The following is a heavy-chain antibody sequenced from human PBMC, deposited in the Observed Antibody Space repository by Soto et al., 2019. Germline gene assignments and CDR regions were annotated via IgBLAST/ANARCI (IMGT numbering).Heavy chain of an antibody. D-gene: IGHD2-8*02. CDR3: YTLSLHDALPIFSSETLSLTCTVSGGSISGYY. CDR2: IYNIGST. CDR1: GGSISGYY. Sequence: SETLSLTCTVSGGSISGYYWSWLRQPPGKGLEWIGYIYNIGSTNYSPSLRSRVTMSLDTSQEQFSEERSEERFSRNAETEIYTLSLHDALPIFSSETLSLTCTVSGGSISGYYW. J-gene: IGHJ4*01. V-gene: IGHV4-59*01.